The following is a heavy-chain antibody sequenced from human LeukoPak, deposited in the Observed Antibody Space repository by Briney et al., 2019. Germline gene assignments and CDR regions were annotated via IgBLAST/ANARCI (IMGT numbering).Heavy chain of an antibody. CDR3: AKDYTIFGVNNWFDP. Sequence: GGSLRLSRAASGFTFSSYAMSWVRQAPGRGLEWVSAISGSGGSTYYADSVKGRFTISRDNSKNTLYLQMNSLRAEDTAVYYCAKDYTIFGVNNWFDPWGQGTLVTVSS. V-gene: IGHV3-23*01. J-gene: IGHJ5*02. CDR1: GFTFSSYA. CDR2: ISGSGGST. D-gene: IGHD3-3*01.